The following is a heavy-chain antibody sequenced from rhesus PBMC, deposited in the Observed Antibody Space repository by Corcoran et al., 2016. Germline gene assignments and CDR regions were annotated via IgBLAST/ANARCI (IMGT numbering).Heavy chain of an antibody. CDR3: ARDQYYSGSYYPDY. D-gene: IGHD3-16*01. J-gene: IGHJ4*01. V-gene: IGHV4-73*01. CDR1: GGSISGYYY. CDR2: IYGNSAST. Sequence: QVQLQQWGDGLVKPSETLSLTCAVYGGSISGYYYWSWIRPPPGQGLEWIGYIYGNSASTNYNPSRKNRVTISKDTSKNQFSLKLSSVTAADTAVYYCARDQYYSGSYYPDYWGQGVLVTVSS.